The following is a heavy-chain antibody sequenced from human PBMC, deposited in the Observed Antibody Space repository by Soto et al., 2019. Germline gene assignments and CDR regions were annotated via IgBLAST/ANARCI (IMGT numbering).Heavy chain of an antibody. J-gene: IGHJ6*02. CDR2: IYYSGST. D-gene: IGHD6-13*01. Sequence: SETLSLTCTVSGGSISSSSYYWGWIRQPPGKGLEWIGSIYYSGSTYYNPSLKSRVTISVDTSKNQFSLKLSSVTAADTAVYYCASIAAAGTFYYYGMDVWGQGTTVT. CDR1: GGSISSSSYY. CDR3: ASIAAAGTFYYYGMDV. V-gene: IGHV4-39*01.